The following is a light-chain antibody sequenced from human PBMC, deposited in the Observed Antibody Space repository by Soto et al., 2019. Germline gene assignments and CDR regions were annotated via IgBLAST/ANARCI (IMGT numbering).Light chain of an antibody. CDR3: AAWDDSLNGPDVV. CDR2: YDD. V-gene: IGLV1-36*01. Sequence: QSVLTQPPSVSEAPRQRVTISCSGSSSNIGNNAVNWYQQLPGKAPKLLIYYDDLVPSGVSDRFSGSKSGTSASLAISGLQSEDEAHYYCAAWDDSLNGPDVVFGGGTKLTVL. CDR1: SSNIGNNA. J-gene: IGLJ2*01.